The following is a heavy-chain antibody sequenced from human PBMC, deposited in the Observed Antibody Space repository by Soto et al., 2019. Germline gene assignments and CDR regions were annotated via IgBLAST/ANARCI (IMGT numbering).Heavy chain of an antibody. CDR1: GYSISSGYY. CDR3: ARVLLWFGELPRCWFDP. CDR2: IYHSGST. Sequence: SETLSLTCAVSGYSISSGYYWGWIRQPPGKGLEWIGSIYHSGSTYYNPSLKSRVTISVDTSKNQFSLKLSSVTAADTAVYYCARVLLWFGELPRCWFDPWGQGTLVTV. V-gene: IGHV4-38-2*01. J-gene: IGHJ5*02. D-gene: IGHD3-10*01.